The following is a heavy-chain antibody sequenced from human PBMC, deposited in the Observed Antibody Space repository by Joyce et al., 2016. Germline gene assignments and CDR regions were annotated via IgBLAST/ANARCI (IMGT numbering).Heavy chain of an antibody. J-gene: IGHJ4*02. Sequence: VQLLESGGGVVQPGTSLRLSCEASGFTFGHYAMHWGRQATGKGREWVAVTWSDGSNKIYAESVKGRFAVSKDNSQNKLFLQMNSLRDEDTAVYYCTRCRTPTTRPPDYWGPGTLVTVSS. D-gene: IGHD6-6*01. CDR3: TRCRTPTTRPPDY. V-gene: IGHV3-33*01. CDR1: GFTFGHYA. CDR2: TWSDGSNK.